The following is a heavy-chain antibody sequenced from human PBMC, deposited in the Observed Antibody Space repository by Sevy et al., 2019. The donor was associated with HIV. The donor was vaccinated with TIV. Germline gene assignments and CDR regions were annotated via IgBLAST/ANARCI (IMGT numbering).Heavy chain of an antibody. Sequence: GGSLRLSCAASGFTFSKYSMNWVRQPPGKGLEWVSTLSFGCGEINYADSVKGRFTISRDNSKSSVYLQMNNLRPEDTAVYYCAGEGCTKPHDYWGQGTLVTVSS. J-gene: IGHJ4*02. CDR3: AGEGCTKPHDY. CDR1: GFTFSKYS. D-gene: IGHD2-8*01. V-gene: IGHV3-23*01. CDR2: LSFGCGEI.